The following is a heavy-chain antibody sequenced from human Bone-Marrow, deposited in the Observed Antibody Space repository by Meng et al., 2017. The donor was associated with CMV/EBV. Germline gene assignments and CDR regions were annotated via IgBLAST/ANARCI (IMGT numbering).Heavy chain of an antibody. Sequence: RGSLRLSCAASGFTFSSYAMHWVRQAPGKGLEYVSAISSNGGSTYYVDSVKGRFTISRDNSKNTLYLQMGSLRAEDMAVYYCARTDGITMVRGVIINAYGIDYWGQGTLVTVSS. CDR3: ARTDGITMVRGVIINAYGIDY. CDR1: GFTFSSYA. CDR2: ISSNGGST. V-gene: IGHV3-64*02. J-gene: IGHJ4*02. D-gene: IGHD3-10*01.